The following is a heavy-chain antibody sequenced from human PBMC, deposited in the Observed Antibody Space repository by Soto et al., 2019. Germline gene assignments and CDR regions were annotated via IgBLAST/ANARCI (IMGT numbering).Heavy chain of an antibody. D-gene: IGHD1-1*01. CDR2: IYWDDDV. Sequence: SGPTLVNPTQTLTLTCTFSGLSLSDGRVGVGWIRQTPGKALEWLALIYWDDDVRYSPSLKSRLTITKDTSKNQVVLTMTNMDPLDTATYYCAHRRRSTGTPNYWGQGILVTVSS. CDR1: GLSLSDGRVG. J-gene: IGHJ4*02. CDR3: AHRRRSTGTPNY. V-gene: IGHV2-5*02.